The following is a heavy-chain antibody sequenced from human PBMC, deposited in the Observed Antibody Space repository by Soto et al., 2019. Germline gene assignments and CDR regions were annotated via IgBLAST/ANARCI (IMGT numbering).Heavy chain of an antibody. CDR1: GFTFSSYG. J-gene: IGHJ6*02. D-gene: IGHD3-3*01. V-gene: IGHV3-33*01. CDR3: ARHGGYDFWSGYFGRDVPCYYGMDV. CDR2: IWYDRSNK. Sequence: VGSLRLSCAASGFTFSSYGMHWVRRAPGKGLEWVAVIWYDRSNKYYADSVKGRFTISRDNSKNTLYLQMNSLRAADTAVYYCARHGGYDFWSGYFGRDVPCYYGMDVWGQGTTVTVSS.